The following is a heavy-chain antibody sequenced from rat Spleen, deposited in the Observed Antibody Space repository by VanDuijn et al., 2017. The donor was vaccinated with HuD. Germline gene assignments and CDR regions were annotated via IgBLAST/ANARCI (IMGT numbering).Heavy chain of an antibody. CDR1: GFTFNNYW. Sequence: EVQLVESGGGLVQPGRSLKLSCVASGFTFNNYWMTWIRQAPGKGLEWVASITNTGGSTYYPDSVKGRFTISRDNAKSTLYLQMNSRRSEDTATYYCTREYSYYGYNYPFAYWGQGTLVTVSS. D-gene: IGHD1-9*01. CDR3: TREYSYYGYNYPFAY. V-gene: IGHV5-31*01. J-gene: IGHJ3*01. CDR2: ITNTGGST.